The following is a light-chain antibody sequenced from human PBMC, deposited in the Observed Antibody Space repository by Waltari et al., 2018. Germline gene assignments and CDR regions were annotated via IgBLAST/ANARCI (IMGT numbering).Light chain of an antibody. J-gene: IGKJ4*01. CDR3: QQRSDWPLT. CDR2: DTS. V-gene: IGKV3-11*01. Sequence: IVLTQSPATLSLSPGERATPPCRASQSLSSYLAWYQQKPGQPPRLVIYDTSHRAAGIPPRFSGSGSGTDFTLTISSLEPEDSALYYCQQRSDWPLTFGGGTEVEI. CDR1: QSLSSY.